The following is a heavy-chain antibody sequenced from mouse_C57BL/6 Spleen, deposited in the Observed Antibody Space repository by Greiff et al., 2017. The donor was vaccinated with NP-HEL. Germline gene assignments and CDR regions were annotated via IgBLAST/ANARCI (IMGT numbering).Heavy chain of an antibody. CDR3: ARGSNAMDY. CDR1: GYSITSGYY. V-gene: IGHV3-6*01. Sequence: EVQLQESGPGLVKPSQSLSLTCSVTGYSITSGYYWNWIRQFPGNKLEWMGYISYDGSNNYNPSLKNRISITRDTSKNQFFLKLNSVTTEDTATYYCARGSNAMDYWGQGTSVTVSS. J-gene: IGHJ4*01. CDR2: ISYDGSN.